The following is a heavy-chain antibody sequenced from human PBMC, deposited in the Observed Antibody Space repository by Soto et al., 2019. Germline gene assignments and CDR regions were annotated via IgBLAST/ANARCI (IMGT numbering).Heavy chain of an antibody. CDR2: IYYSGST. CDR3: AREMATISGYFDY. J-gene: IGHJ4*02. V-gene: IGHV4-30-4*01. D-gene: IGHD5-12*01. CDR1: GGSISSGDYY. Sequence: TLSLTCTVSGGSISSGDYYWSWIRQPPGKGLEWIGYIYYSGSTYYNPSLKSRVTISVDTSKNQFSLKLSSVTAADTAVYYCAREMATISGYFDYWGQGTLVTVS.